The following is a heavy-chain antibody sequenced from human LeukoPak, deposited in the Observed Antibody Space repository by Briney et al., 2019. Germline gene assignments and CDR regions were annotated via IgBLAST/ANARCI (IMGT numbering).Heavy chain of an antibody. D-gene: IGHD1-26*01. J-gene: IGHJ5*02. V-gene: IGHV3-66*01. CDR1: GFTVSSNY. CDR2: IYSGGST. CDR3: ARDNGVVEATFT. Sequence: GGSLRLSCAASGFTVSSNYMSWVRQAPGKGLEWVSVIYSGGSTYYADSVKGRFTISRDNSKNTLYLQMNSLRAEDTAVYYSARDNGVVEATFTWGQGTLVTVSS.